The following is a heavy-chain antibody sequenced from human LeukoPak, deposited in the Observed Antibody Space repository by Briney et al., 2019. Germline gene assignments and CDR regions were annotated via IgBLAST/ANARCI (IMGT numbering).Heavy chain of an antibody. CDR2: FDPEGGET. Sequence: ASVKVSCKVSGYTLTELSMHWVRQAPGKGLEWMGGFDPEGGETIYAQKFQGRVTMTEDTSTDTAYMELSSLRSEDTAVYYCATVWSQWLAFDYWGQGTLVTVSS. CDR1: GYTLTELS. CDR3: ATVWSQWLAFDY. J-gene: IGHJ4*02. D-gene: IGHD6-19*01. V-gene: IGHV1-24*01.